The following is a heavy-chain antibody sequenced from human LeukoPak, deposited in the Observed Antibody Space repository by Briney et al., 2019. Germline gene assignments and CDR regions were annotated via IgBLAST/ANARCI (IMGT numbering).Heavy chain of an antibody. CDR1: GGSISSYY. CDR2: IYYSGST. V-gene: IGHV4-59*08. Sequence: PSETLSLTCTVSGGSISSYYWSWIRQPPGKGLEWIGYIYYSGSTNYNPSLKSRVTISVDTSKNQFSLKLSSVTAADTAVYYCARLDRALLWFGEAGAFDIWGQGTMVTVSS. J-gene: IGHJ3*02. CDR3: ARLDRALLWFGEAGAFDI. D-gene: IGHD3-10*01.